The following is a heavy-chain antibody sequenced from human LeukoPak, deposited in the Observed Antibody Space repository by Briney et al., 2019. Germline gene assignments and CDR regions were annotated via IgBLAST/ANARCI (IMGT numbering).Heavy chain of an antibody. J-gene: IGHJ3*02. V-gene: IGHV4-59*01. Sequence: SETLSLPCTVSGGSISSYYWSWIRQPPGKGLEWLGYIYYSGSTNYNPSLKSRVTISVDTSKNQFSLKLSSVTAADTAVYYCARVGGGMIRAFDIWGQGTVVTVSS. CDR2: IYYSGST. CDR3: ARVGGGMIRAFDI. CDR1: GGSISSYY. D-gene: IGHD2-15*01.